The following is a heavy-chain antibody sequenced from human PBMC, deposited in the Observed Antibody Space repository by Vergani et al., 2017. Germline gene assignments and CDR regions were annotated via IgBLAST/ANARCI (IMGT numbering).Heavy chain of an antibody. D-gene: IGHD2-15*01. CDR3: ARRRFGRIRSVDP. V-gene: IGHV4-34*01. J-gene: IGHJ5*02. CDR2: INHSGST. Sequence: QVQLQQWGAGLLKPSETLSLTCAVYGRSFSGYYWSWIRQPPGKGLEWIGEINHSGSTNYNPSLKSRVTISVDTSKNQFSLKLSSVTAADTAVYYCARRRFGRIRSVDPWGQGTLVTVSS. CDR1: GRSFSGYY.